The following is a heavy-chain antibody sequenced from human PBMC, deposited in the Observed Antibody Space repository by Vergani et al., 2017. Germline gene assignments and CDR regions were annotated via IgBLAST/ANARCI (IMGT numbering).Heavy chain of an antibody. D-gene: IGHD2-2*01. J-gene: IGHJ4*02. Sequence: QVQLVQSGAEVKKPGASVKVSCKASGYTFTDYFMHWVRQAPGQGLEWRGWNNPNSGGTNYAQKFQGRVTMTRDTSIRTAYMELRNLRSDDTAVYYYASVGTSSNRNYFDYWGQGTLVTVSS. V-gene: IGHV1-2*02. CDR3: ASVGTSSNRNYFDY. CDR1: GYTFTDYF. CDR2: NNPNSGGT.